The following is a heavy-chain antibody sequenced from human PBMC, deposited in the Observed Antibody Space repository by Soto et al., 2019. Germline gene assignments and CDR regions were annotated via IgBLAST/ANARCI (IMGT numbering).Heavy chain of an antibody. CDR3: ARAVGPFDF. Sequence: QVQLVESGGGVVQPGRSLILSCAASGFIFNTYGMHGVRQAPGKGLEWVAVIWYDGSNKYYGDSVKGRFTISRDNSKNTLYLQMNSLRAEDTALYYCARAVGPFDFWGQGTMVTVSS. CDR2: IWYDGSNK. J-gene: IGHJ3*01. D-gene: IGHD1-26*01. V-gene: IGHV3-33*01. CDR1: GFIFNTYG.